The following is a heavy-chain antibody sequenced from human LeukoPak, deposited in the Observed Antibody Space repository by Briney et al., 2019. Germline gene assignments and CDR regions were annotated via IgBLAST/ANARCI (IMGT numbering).Heavy chain of an antibody. CDR2: IKHDGSEK. J-gene: IGHJ4*02. V-gene: IGHV3-7*04. CDR1: GFTFSSNW. Sequence: GWSLRLSCAASGFTFSSNWMSWVRQAPGKGLEWVANIKHDGSEKYYVDSVKGRFTISRDNAKNSLYLQMNSLRAEDTAVYYCARVGYFAGYYWGQGTLVTVSS. D-gene: IGHD3-9*01. CDR3: ARVGYFAGYY.